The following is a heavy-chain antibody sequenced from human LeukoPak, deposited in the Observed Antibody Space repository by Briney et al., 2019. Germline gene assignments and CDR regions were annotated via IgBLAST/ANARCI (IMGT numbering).Heavy chain of an antibody. CDR3: ARSHRSYYYYYMDV. CDR1: AYSFTRYG. Sequence: EASVKISCKASAYSFTRYGVSWVRQAPGQGLEWMGGIIPILGTANYAQKFQGRVTITADESTSTAYMELSSLRSEDTAVYYCARSHRSYYYYYMDVWGKGTTVKISS. CDR2: IIPILGTA. V-gene: IGHV1-69*13. J-gene: IGHJ6*03.